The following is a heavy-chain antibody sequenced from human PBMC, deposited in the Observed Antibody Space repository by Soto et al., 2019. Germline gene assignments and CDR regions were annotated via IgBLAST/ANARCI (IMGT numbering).Heavy chain of an antibody. CDR1: GGTFSSYA. V-gene: IGHV1-69*06. J-gene: IGHJ6*02. CDR3: ARDQSPITIFGVVIMGGWYYYGMDV. Sequence: SVKVSCKASGGTFSSYAISWVRQAPGQGLEWMGGIIPIFGTVNYAQKFQGRVTITADKSTSTAYMELSRLRSEDTAVYYYARDQSPITIFGVVIMGGWYYYGMDVWGQGTTVTVSS. CDR2: IIPIFGTV. D-gene: IGHD3-3*01.